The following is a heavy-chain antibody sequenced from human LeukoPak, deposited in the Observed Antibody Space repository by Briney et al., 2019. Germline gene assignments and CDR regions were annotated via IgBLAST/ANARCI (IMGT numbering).Heavy chain of an antibody. CDR2: IYYSRST. J-gene: IGHJ5*02. V-gene: IGHV4-39*07. CDR1: GGYISSSSYY. CDR3: ARDRDDDPNSSWYRSGLNWFDP. D-gene: IGHD6-13*01. Sequence: SETLSLTCTVSGGYISSSSYYWGWIRQPAGKGLEWIGSIYYSRSTYYNPSLKSRVTISVDTSKNQFSLKLSSVTAADTAVYYCARDRDDDPNSSWYRSGLNWFDPWGQGTLVTVSS.